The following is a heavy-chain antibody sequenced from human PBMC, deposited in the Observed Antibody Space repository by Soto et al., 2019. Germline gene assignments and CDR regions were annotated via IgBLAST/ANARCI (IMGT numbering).Heavy chain of an antibody. CDR2: IYAGNGNT. V-gene: IGHV1-3*01. CDR3: ARDHTGFHSSVYPHGMGV. CDR1: EYGFSRYA. Sequence: GASVKVSCKTSEYGFSRYAFHWVRQAPGQGLEWMGWIYAGNGNTKYSQKFQGRVTISRDTFASTTYLELGGLTSEDTALYFCARDHTGFHSSVYPHGMGVWGQGTTVTVSS. D-gene: IGHD3-22*01. J-gene: IGHJ6*02.